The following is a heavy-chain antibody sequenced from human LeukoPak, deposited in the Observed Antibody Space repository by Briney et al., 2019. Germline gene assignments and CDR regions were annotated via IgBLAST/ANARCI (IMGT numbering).Heavy chain of an antibody. Sequence: GGSLRLSCAASGFTFSSYEMNWVRQAPGKGLEWVSYISSSGSTIYSADSVKGRFTISRDNAKNSLYLQMNSLRAEDTAVYYCARDHPHGSTSGYWGQGTLVTVSS. CDR3: ARDHPHGSTSGY. D-gene: IGHD2-2*01. CDR2: ISSSGSTI. CDR1: GFTFSSYE. V-gene: IGHV3-48*03. J-gene: IGHJ4*02.